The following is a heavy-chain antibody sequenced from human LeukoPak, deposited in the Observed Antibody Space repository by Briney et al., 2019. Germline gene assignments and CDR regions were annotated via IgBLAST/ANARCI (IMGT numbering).Heavy chain of an antibody. CDR1: GFTFSRHA. CDR2: ISVSGGST. D-gene: IGHD3-10*01. Sequence: GGSLRLSCAASGFTFSRHAMSRVRQAPRKGLEWVSAISVSGGSTYYADSVKGRFTSTRDNSKNTLYLQMNSLRAEDTAVYYCAKRTTYYYGSASLYFDYWGQGTLVTVSS. CDR3: AKRTTYYYGSASLYFDY. V-gene: IGHV3-23*01. J-gene: IGHJ4*02.